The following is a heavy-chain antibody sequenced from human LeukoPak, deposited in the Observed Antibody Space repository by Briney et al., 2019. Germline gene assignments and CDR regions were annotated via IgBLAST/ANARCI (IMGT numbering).Heavy chain of an antibody. D-gene: IGHD5-18*01. J-gene: IGHJ6*02. CDR3: ARDLSGVLGTAMVIAYYYYGMDV. Sequence: ASVKDSCKPSGYTFTNFYLHWVRQAPGQGLEWMGVINPRGDSTTYAQKFQGRVILTRDTSTSTDYMELSSLRSDDTAVYYCARDLSGVLGTAMVIAYYYYGMDVWGQGTTATVSS. V-gene: IGHV1-46*01. CDR2: INPRGDST. CDR1: GYTFTNFY.